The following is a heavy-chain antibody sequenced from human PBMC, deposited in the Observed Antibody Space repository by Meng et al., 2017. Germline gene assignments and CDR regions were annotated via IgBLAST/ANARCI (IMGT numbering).Heavy chain of an antibody. V-gene: IGHV3-53*04. Sequence: GESLMIYCAASGFTVSSNYMSWIRQAPGKGLEWVSVIYSGGSTYYADSVKGRFTISRHNSKNTLYLQMNSLRAENTAVYYCAREGGYSSSWYYFDYWGQGTLVTVSS. CDR3: AREGGYSSSWYYFDY. D-gene: IGHD6-13*01. J-gene: IGHJ4*02. CDR1: GFTVSSNY. CDR2: IYSGGST.